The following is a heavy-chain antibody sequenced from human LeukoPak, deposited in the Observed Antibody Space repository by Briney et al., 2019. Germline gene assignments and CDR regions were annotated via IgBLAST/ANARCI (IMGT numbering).Heavy chain of an antibody. Sequence: TGGSLRLSCVGSGFTLRDYHMDWVRQAPGMGLEWVGRTRSKVRKYATEYAASVKGRFTISRDESENSVFLHLSNLTVEDTALYYCARDGAEGDDSAFDVWGQGTMVTVSS. V-gene: IGHV3-72*01. CDR3: ARDGAEGDDSAFDV. J-gene: IGHJ3*01. D-gene: IGHD3-22*01. CDR1: GFTLRDYH. CDR2: TRSKVRKYAT.